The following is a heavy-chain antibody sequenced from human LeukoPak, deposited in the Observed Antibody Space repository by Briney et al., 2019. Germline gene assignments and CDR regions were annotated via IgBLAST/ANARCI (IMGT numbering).Heavy chain of an antibody. J-gene: IGHJ4*02. Sequence: GGSLRLSCAASGFTFSSYAMHWVRQAPGKGLEWVAVISYDGSNKYYADSVKGRFTISRDNSKNTLYLQMNSLRAEDTAVYYCARERYSGYAGYFDYWGQGTLVTVSS. D-gene: IGHD5-12*01. V-gene: IGHV3-30*04. CDR3: ARERYSGYAGYFDY. CDR2: ISYDGSNK. CDR1: GFTFSSYA.